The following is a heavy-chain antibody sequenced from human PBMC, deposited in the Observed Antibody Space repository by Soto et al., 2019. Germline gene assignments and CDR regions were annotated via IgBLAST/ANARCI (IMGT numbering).Heavy chain of an antibody. V-gene: IGHV3-15*01. CDR2: IKSKTDGGTT. CDR1: GFTFSNAW. J-gene: IGHJ6*02. CDR3: TTDRRGYVDYPYYYYGMDV. Sequence: EVQLVESGGGLVKPGGSLRLSCAASGFTFSNAWMSWVRQAPGKGLEWVGRIKSKTDGGTTDYAAPVKGRFTISRDDSKNTLYLQMNSLKTEDTAVYYCTTDRRGYVDYPYYYYGMDVWGQGTTVTVSS. D-gene: IGHD4-17*01.